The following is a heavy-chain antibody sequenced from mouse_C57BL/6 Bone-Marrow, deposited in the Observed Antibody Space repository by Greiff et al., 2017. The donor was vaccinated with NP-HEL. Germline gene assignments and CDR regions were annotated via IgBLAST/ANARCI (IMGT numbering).Heavy chain of an antibody. CDR1: GYTFTSYW. CDR2: IYPGSGST. D-gene: IGHD1-1*01. Sequence: VKLQQPGAELVKPGASVKMSCKASGYTFTSYWITWVKQRPGQGLEWIGDIYPGSGSTNYNEKFKSKATLTVDTSSSTAYMQLSGLTSEDSAVYYCARGGLTTVVATDYWGQGTTLTVSS. J-gene: IGHJ2*01. CDR3: ARGGLTTVVATDY. V-gene: IGHV1-55*01.